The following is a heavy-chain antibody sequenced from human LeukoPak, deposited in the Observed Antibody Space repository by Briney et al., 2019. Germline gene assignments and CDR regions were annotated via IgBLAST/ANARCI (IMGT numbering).Heavy chain of an antibody. CDR3: AAAMVLNWFDP. D-gene: IGHD5-18*01. V-gene: IGHV4-39*01. CDR2: IYCSGST. Sequence: SETLSLTCTVSGGSISSSGYYWVWIRQPPGKGLEWIGSIYCSGSTYYSPSLKSRVTISVDTSRNQISLKLSSVTAADTAVYYCAAAMVLNWFDPWGQGTPVTVSS. J-gene: IGHJ5*02. CDR1: GGSISSSGYY.